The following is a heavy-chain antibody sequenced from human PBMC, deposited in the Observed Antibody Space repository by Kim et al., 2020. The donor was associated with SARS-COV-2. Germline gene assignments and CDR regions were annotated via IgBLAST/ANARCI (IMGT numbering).Heavy chain of an antibody. Sequence: SETLSLTCTVSGGSISSYSWSWIRQPPGKGLEWIGNIYYSGSTNYNPSLKSRVTISVDTSKNQFSLQLSSVTAADTAVYYCARTYYDILTGYYPYSFDYCGQRALGTASP. CDR2: IYYSGST. J-gene: IGHJ4*02. CDR3: ARTYYDILTGYYPYSFDY. V-gene: IGHV4-59*01. CDR1: GGSISSYS. D-gene: IGHD3-9*01.